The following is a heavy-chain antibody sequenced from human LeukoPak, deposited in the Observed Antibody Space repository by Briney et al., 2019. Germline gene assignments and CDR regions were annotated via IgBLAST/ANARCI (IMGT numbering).Heavy chain of an antibody. Sequence: ASVKVSCKASGYTFTSYALNWVRQAPGQGLEWMGWIHTDTGNPTYAQGSTGRFVFSLDRSVRTAYLQITSLKAEDTAVYYCARVGGYCSDGNCYPKYWGQGTLVTVSS. D-gene: IGHD2-15*01. CDR3: ARVGGYCSDGNCYPKY. CDR2: IHTDTGNP. J-gene: IGHJ4*02. V-gene: IGHV7-4-1*02. CDR1: GYTFTSYA.